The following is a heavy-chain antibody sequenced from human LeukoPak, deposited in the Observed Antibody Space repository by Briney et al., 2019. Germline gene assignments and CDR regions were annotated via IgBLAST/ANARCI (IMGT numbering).Heavy chain of an antibody. CDR2: ISSSSSYI. D-gene: IGHD6-13*01. CDR3: ARDDRGDIAAAIPLDY. V-gene: IGHV3-21*01. CDR1: GFTFSSYN. Sequence: GGSLRLSCAASGFTFSSYNMNGVRQAPGKGLEWVSSISSSSSYIYYADSMKGRFTISRDNAKNSLYLQMSSLRAEDTAVYYCARDDRGDIAAAIPLDYWGQGTLVTVSS. J-gene: IGHJ4*02.